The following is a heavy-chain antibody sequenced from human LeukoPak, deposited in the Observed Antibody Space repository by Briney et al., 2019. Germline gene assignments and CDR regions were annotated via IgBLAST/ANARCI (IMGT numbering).Heavy chain of an antibody. V-gene: IGHV3-23*01. CDR3: AKAFVVVPAAIAYYYYGMDV. Sequence: GGSLRLSCAASGFTFSSYAMSWVRQAPGKGLEWVSAISGSGGSTYYADSVKGRFTISRDNSKNTLHLQMNSLRAEDTAVYYCAKAFVVVPAAIAYYYYGMDVWGQGTTVTVSS. CDR2: ISGSGGST. D-gene: IGHD2-2*01. CDR1: GFTFSSYA. J-gene: IGHJ6*02.